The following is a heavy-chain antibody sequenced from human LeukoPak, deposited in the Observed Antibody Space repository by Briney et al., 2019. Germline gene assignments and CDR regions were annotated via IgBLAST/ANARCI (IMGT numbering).Heavy chain of an antibody. V-gene: IGHV4-34*01. CDR3: ARGLYQLLRMFDP. J-gene: IGHJ5*02. CDR1: GGSFSGYY. Sequence: SETLSLTCAVYGGSFSGYYWSWIRQPPGKGLEWIGEINHSGSTNYNPSLKSRVTISVDTSKNQFSLKLSSVTAADTAVYYCARGLYQLLRMFDPWGQGTLVTVSS. CDR2: INHSGST. D-gene: IGHD2-2*01.